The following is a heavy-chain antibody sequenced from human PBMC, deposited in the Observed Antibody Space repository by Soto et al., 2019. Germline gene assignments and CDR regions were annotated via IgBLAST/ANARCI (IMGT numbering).Heavy chain of an antibody. CDR1: RCTASYQA. CDR2: ISSNCENT. D-gene: IGHD2-8*01. V-gene: IGHV3-23*01. J-gene: IGHJ4*01. Sequence: WGSLRRGCASCRCTASYQAVNGFFQAPGKGLEWVSSISSNCENTHYAGSVKGRFIISSDNSSSTVDLQMNSLRVEDMAVYYRLSRVYHGFD. CDR3: LSRVYHGFD.